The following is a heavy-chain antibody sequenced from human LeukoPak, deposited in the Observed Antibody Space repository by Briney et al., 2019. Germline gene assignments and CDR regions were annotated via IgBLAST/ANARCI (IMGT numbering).Heavy chain of an antibody. CDR3: ARRGYYDSSGYDY. D-gene: IGHD3-22*01. CDR1: GFTFRSYE. V-gene: IGHV3-48*03. J-gene: IGHJ4*02. CDR2: ISSSDRTI. Sequence: GGSLRLSCAASGFTFRSYEMNWVRQAPGKGLEWVSYISSSDRTIYYAESVKGRFTISRDNAKNSLYLQINSLRAEDTAIYYCARRGYYDSSGYDYWGQGTLVTVSS.